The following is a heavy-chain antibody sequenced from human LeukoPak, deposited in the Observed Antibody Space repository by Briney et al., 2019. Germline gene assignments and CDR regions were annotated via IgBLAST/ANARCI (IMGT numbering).Heavy chain of an antibody. V-gene: IGHV1-69*13. Sequence: SVKVSCKASGGTFSSYAISWVRQAPGQGLEWMGGIIPIFGTANYAQKFQGRVTITADESTSTAYMELSSLRSEDTAVYYCATVAPEDYYFDYWGQGTLVTVSS. CDR1: GGTFSSYA. CDR2: IIPIFGTA. J-gene: IGHJ4*02. CDR3: ATVAPEDYYFDY. D-gene: IGHD3/OR15-3a*01.